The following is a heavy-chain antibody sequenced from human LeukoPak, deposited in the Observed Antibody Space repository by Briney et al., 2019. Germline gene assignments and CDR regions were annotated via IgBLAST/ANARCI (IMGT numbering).Heavy chain of an antibody. D-gene: IGHD3-16*01. CDR1: GFTFSSSW. J-gene: IGHJ4*02. CDR2: IKQDGSGK. Sequence: GGSLRLSCAASGFTFSSSWMSWVRQAPGKGLEWVANIKQDGSGKYYVDSVKGRFTISRDNAKKSLYLQMNSLRAEDTAVYYCARDGRGGYLDYWGQGTLVTVSS. V-gene: IGHV3-7*01. CDR3: ARDGRGGYLDY.